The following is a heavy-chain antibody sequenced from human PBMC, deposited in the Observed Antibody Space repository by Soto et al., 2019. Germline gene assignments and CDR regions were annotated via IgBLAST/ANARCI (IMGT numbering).Heavy chain of an antibody. V-gene: IGHV3-48*02. CDR3: TRGSKGGRHPL. D-gene: IGHD6-25*01. CDR1: GFVFSNYS. Sequence: PGGSLRLSCAGSGFVFSNYSMNWVRQAPGRGLEWVSYISSSSTNTYYAASVRGRFTISRDNAKNSLYLRMNSLKDEDTAVYYCTRGSKGGRHPLWGKGTLVTVST. J-gene: IGHJ4*02. CDR2: ISSSSTNT.